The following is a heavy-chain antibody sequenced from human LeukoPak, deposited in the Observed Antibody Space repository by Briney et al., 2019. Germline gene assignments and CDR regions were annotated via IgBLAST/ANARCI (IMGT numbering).Heavy chain of an antibody. J-gene: IGHJ5*02. CDR1: GGSISSYY. CDR2: IYTSGST. D-gene: IGHD5-24*01. Sequence: SETLSLTCTVSGGSISSYYWSWIRQPAGKGLEWIGRIYTSGSTNYNPSLKSRVTMSVDTSKNQFSLKLTSVTAADTAVYYCARHPSGRMWLQQGGWFDPWGQGTLVTVSS. V-gene: IGHV4-4*07. CDR3: ARHPSGRMWLQQGGWFDP.